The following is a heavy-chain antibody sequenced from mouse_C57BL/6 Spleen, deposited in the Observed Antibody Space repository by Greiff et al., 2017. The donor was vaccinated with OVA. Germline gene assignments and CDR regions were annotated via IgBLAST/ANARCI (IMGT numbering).Heavy chain of an antibody. J-gene: IGHJ2*01. CDR2: ISYDGSN. V-gene: IGHV3-6*01. CDR1: GYSITSGYY. D-gene: IGHD2-5*01. CDR3: ARESNYVNFDY. Sequence: EVKLMESGPGLVKPSQSLSLTCSVTGYSITSGYYWNCIRPFPGNKLEWMGYISYDGSNNYNPSLTNRISITRETSKKQFFLKLNSVTTEDTAKYYCARESNYVNFDYWGQGTTLTVAS.